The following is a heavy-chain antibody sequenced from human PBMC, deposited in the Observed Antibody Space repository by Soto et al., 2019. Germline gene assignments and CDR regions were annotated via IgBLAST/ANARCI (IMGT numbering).Heavy chain of an antibody. D-gene: IGHD5-18*01. CDR1: GGSFSSGDYY. CDR3: ARVGGIQVWSEIDY. CDR2: IFNTRDA. V-gene: IGHV4-30-4*01. J-gene: IGHJ4*02. Sequence: SETLSLTCTVSGGSFSSGDYYWSWIRQPPGKGLEWIGDIFNTRDAYYNPSLKSRVTISIDTSKSQFSLSLRSVTAADTAVYYCARVGGIQVWSEIDYWGQGILVTVSS.